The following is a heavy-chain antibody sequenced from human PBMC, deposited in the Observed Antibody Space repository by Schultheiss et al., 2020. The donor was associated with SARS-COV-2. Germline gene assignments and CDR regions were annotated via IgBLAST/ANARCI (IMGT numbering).Heavy chain of an antibody. D-gene: IGHD3/OR15-3a*01. V-gene: IGHV1-46*01. CDR3: ARAVLGYDFWSGYYSPDGMDV. J-gene: IGHJ6*02. CDR2: INPSGGST. CDR1: GYTFTGYY. Sequence: ASVKVSCKASGYTFTGYYMHWVRQAPGQGLEWMGWINPSGGSTSYAQKFQGRVTMTRYTSASTAYMELSSLRSDDTAVYYCARAVLGYDFWSGYYSPDGMDVWGQGTTVTVSS.